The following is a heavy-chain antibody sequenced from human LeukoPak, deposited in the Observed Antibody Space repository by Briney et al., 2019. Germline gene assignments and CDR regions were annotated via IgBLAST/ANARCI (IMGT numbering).Heavy chain of an antibody. D-gene: IGHD2-8*01. CDR1: GFTFSSYA. J-gene: IGHJ3*02. Sequence: PGGSLRLSCAASGFTFSSYAMSWVRQAPGKGLEWVAFIRYDGSNRYYADSVKGRFTISRDNSKNTLYLQMNSLRAEDTAVYYCAKGIVLMVYAISGDAFDIWGQGTVVTVSS. V-gene: IGHV3-30*02. CDR3: AKGIVLMVYAISGDAFDI. CDR2: IRYDGSNR.